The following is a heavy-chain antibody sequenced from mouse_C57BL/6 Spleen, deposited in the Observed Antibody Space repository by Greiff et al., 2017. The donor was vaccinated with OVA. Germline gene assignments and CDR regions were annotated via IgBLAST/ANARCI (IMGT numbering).Heavy chain of an antibody. Sequence: EVMLVESGPGMVKPSQSLSLTCTVTGYSITSGYDWHWIRHFPGNKLEWMGYISYSGSTNYNPSLKSRISITHDTSKNHFFLKLNSVTTEDTATYYCASEVYYGNYGFAYWGQGTLVTVSA. CDR2: ISYSGST. J-gene: IGHJ3*01. V-gene: IGHV3-1*01. D-gene: IGHD2-1*01. CDR3: ASEVYYGNYGFAY. CDR1: GYSITSGYD.